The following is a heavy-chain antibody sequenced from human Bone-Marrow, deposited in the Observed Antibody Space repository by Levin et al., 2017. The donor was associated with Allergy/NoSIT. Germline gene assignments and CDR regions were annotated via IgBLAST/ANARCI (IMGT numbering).Heavy chain of an antibody. D-gene: IGHD3-3*01. Sequence: GESLKISCAASGFTFSSYAMHWVRQAPGKGLEWVAVISYDGSNKYYADSVKGRFTISRDNSKNTLYLQMNSLRAEDTAVYYCAREKIFGVVPKEKNYGMDVWGQGTTVTVSS. CDR2: ISYDGSNK. J-gene: IGHJ6*02. V-gene: IGHV3-30-3*01. CDR1: GFTFSSYA. CDR3: AREKIFGVVPKEKNYGMDV.